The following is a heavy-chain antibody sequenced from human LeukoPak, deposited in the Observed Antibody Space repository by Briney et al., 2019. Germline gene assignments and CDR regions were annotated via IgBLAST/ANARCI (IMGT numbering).Heavy chain of an antibody. CDR3: ARAAAAAGLDY. Sequence: SETLSLTCTVSGGSISSYYWSWIRQPAGKGLEWIGRIYTSGSTNYNPSLKSRVTISVGKSKNQFSLKLSSVTAADTAVYYCARAAAAAGLDYWGQGTLVTVSS. CDR1: GGSISSYY. V-gene: IGHV4-4*07. CDR2: IYTSGST. J-gene: IGHJ4*02. D-gene: IGHD6-13*01.